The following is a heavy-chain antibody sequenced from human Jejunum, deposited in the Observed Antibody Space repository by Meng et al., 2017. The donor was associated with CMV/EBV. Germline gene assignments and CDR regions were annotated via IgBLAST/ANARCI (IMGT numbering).Heavy chain of an antibody. V-gene: IGHV7-4-1*02. Sequence: CKDSGYTFTNNKLSWVRQAPGQGPEWMGWINTNTGNPTYARDFTGRFVFSLDTSVSTAYLQISSLKAEDTAVYYCARDGLNERYFDYWGQGTLVTVSS. CDR3: ARDGLNERYFDY. CDR2: INTNTGNP. J-gene: IGHJ4*02. CDR1: GYTFTNNK. D-gene: IGHD3-22*01.